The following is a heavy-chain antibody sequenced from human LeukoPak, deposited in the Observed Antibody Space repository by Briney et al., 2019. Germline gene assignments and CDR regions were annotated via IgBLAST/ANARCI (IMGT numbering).Heavy chain of an antibody. CDR3: AREPPPDFWSGYPAYYFDY. V-gene: IGHV3-21*01. Sequence: GGSLRLSCAASGFTFSSYSMNWVRQAPGKGLEWVSSISSSGSYIYYADSVKGRFTISRDNAKNSLYLQMNSLRAEGTAVYYCAREPPPDFWSGYPAYYFDYWGQGTLVTVSS. J-gene: IGHJ4*02. CDR1: GFTFSSYS. CDR2: ISSSGSYI. D-gene: IGHD3-3*01.